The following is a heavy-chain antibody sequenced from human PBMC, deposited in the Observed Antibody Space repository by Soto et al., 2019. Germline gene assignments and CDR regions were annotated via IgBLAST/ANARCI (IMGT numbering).Heavy chain of an antibody. CDR2: ISGSGGST. J-gene: IGHJ4*02. CDR1: GFTFSSYA. CDR3: AKGGGVCSGGSCYSSWIDY. D-gene: IGHD2-15*01. Sequence: EVQLLESGGGLVQPGGSLRLSCAASGFTFSSYAMSWVRQAPGKGLEWVSAISGSGGSTYYADSVKGRFTISRDNSKNTLDLQMNSLRAEDTAVYYCAKGGGVCSGGSCYSSWIDYWGQGTLVTVSS. V-gene: IGHV3-23*01.